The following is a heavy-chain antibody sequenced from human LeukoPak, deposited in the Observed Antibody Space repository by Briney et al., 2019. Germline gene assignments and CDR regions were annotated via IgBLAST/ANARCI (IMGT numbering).Heavy chain of an antibody. CDR3: AREMYDSGGYRVSYFDY. Sequence: PSEILSLTCSVSGPSISNTIYYWGWVRQPAGKGLDWIGSTHYSGSTYYNPSLMSRVTISTDTSKNQFSLKLSSVTAADTAVYYCAREMYDSGGYRVSYFDYWGQGTLVTVSS. D-gene: IGHD3-22*01. J-gene: IGHJ4*02. CDR1: GPSISNTIYY. V-gene: IGHV4-39*07. CDR2: THYSGST.